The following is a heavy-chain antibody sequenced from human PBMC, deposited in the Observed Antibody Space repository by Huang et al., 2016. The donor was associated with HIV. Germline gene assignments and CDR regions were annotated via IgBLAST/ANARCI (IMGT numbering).Heavy chain of an antibody. CDR1: GGSFSGYY. V-gene: IGHV4-34*01. Sequence: QVQLQQWGAGLLKPSETLSLTCAVYGGSFSGYYGSWIRQSPGKGLEGIGEINHSGSTNYNPSLKSRLTISVDTSKNQFSLKLGSVTAADTAVYYCARERMMSWLDDHDAFDIWGQGTMVTVSS. D-gene: IGHD1-1*01. CDR3: ARERMMSWLDDHDAFDI. J-gene: IGHJ3*02. CDR2: INHSGST.